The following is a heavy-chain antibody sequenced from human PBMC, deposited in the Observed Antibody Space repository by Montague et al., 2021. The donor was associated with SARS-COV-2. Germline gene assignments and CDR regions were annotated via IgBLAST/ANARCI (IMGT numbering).Heavy chain of an antibody. V-gene: IGHV4-39*07. CDR1: GDSMTGDSMSRYY. CDR3: ARGGDMNWFDP. CDR2: ISYSGST. J-gene: IGHJ5*02. D-gene: IGHD2-21*01. Sequence: SETLSLTCTVSGDSMTGDSMSRYYWSWIRQPPGKGLEWIGSISYSGSTYYNPSLMSRVTISVDTSKNQFSLTLTSVAAADTAVYYCARGGDMNWFDPWGQGTLVTVSS.